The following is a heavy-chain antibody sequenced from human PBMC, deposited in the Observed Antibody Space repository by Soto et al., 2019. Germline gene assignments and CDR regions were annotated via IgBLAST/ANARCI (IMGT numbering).Heavy chain of an antibody. CDR2: ISSSSSTI. CDR1: GFTFSSYS. D-gene: IGHD3-3*01. J-gene: IGHJ5*02. CDR3: ARDGNYDFWSGYYFWFDP. Sequence: VQLVESGGGLVQPGGSLRLSCAASGFTFSSYSMNWVRQAPGKGLEWVSYISSSSSTIYYADSVKGRFTISRDNAKNSLYLQMNSLRAEDTAVYYCARDGNYDFWSGYYFWFDPWGQGTLVTVSS. V-gene: IGHV3-48*01.